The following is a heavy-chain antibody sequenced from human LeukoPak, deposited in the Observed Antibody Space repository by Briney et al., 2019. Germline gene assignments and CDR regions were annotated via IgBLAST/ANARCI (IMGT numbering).Heavy chain of an antibody. CDR1: GYTFTSYD. Sequence: GASVKVSCKASGYTFTSYDISWVRQAPRQGLEWMGWISAYNGNTNYAQKLQGRVTMTTDTSTSTAYMELRSLRSDDTAVYYCARIGGYNWNAALNYWGQGTLVTVSS. CDR3: ARIGGYNWNAALNY. D-gene: IGHD1-20*01. CDR2: ISAYNGNT. V-gene: IGHV1-18*01. J-gene: IGHJ4*02.